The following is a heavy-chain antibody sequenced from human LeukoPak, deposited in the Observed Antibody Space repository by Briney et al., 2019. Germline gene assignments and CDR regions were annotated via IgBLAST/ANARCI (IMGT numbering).Heavy chain of an antibody. J-gene: IGHJ5*02. Sequence: SETLSLTCTASGGSISSYYWSWIRQPPGKGLEWIGFIYYSGSTNYNPSLKSRVTISVDTSKNQFSLKLSSVTAADTAVYYCARHGSQRNYDLWSGPNWFDPWGQGTLVTVSS. V-gene: IGHV4-59*08. CDR2: IYYSGST. CDR1: GGSISSYY. CDR3: ARHGSQRNYDLWSGPNWFDP. D-gene: IGHD3-3*01.